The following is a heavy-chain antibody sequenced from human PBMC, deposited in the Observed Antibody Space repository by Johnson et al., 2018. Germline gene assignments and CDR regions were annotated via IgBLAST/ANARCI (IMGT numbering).Heavy chain of an antibody. D-gene: IGHD3-3*02. J-gene: IGHJ1*01. CDR2: ISYDGNNK. V-gene: IGHV3-30*03. CDR1: GFTFSSYG. CDR3: VILGVTDAFDF. Sequence: QVQLVQSGGGVVQPGRSLRLSCAASGFTFSSYGMHWVRQAPGKGLEWVAVISYDGNNKYYADSVKGRFTISRDHSKNTLYLQMNSLSAEDTAVYYCVILGVTDAFDFWGQGTLVTVSS.